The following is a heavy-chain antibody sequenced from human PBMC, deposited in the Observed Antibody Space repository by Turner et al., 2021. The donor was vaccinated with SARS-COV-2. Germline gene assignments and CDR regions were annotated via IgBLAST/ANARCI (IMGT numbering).Heavy chain of an antibody. CDR1: GFSLTTSGVG. J-gene: IGHJ4*02. Sequence: QITLKESGPTLVNPTQTLTLTCTFSGFSLTTSGVGVVWIRQPPGKALEWLALVYWNNEKRYSPSLKRRVTITKDTSKNQVFLTMTNVDPLDTATYFCTHTPGFGSSDFWGQGTLVTVSP. V-gene: IGHV2-5*01. CDR2: VYWNNEK. D-gene: IGHD3-10*01. CDR3: THTPGFGSSDF.